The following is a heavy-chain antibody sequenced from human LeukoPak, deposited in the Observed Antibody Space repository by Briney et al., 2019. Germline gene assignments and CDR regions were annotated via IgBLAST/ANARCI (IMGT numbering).Heavy chain of an antibody. D-gene: IGHD3-16*01. CDR3: ARDLGDSTIFDY. J-gene: IGHJ4*02. Sequence: PGGSLRLSCAASGFTFSSYGMHWVRQAPGKGLEWVAVIWYDGSNKYYADSVKGRFTISRDNSKNTLYLQMNSLRAEDTAVYYCARDLGDSTIFDYWGQGTLVTVSS. CDR1: GFTFSSYG. V-gene: IGHV3-33*01. CDR2: IWYDGSNK.